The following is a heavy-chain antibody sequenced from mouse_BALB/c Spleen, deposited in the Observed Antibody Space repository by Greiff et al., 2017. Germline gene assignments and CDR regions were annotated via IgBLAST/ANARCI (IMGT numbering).Heavy chain of an antibody. CDR3: ASSYGSSYGYAMDY. D-gene: IGHD1-1*01. CDR1: GFTFSDYY. V-gene: IGHV5-4*02. Sequence: EVQVVESGGGLVKPGGSLKLSCAASGFTFSDYYMYWVRQTPEKRLEWVATISDGGSYTYYPDSVKGRFTISRDNAKNNLYLQMSSLKSEDTAMYYCASSYGSSYGYAMDYWGQGTSVTVSS. J-gene: IGHJ4*01. CDR2: ISDGGSYT.